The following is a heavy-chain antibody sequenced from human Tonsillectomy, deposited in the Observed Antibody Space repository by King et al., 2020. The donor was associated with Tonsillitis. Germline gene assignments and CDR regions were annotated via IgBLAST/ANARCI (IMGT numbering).Heavy chain of an antibody. D-gene: IGHD4-17*01. Sequence: QLQESGPGLVKPSQTLSLTCAVSGGSISSGGYSWSWIRQPPGKGLEWIGYIYYSGSTYYNPSLKSRVTISVDTSKNQFSLKLSSVTAADTAVYYCARATVTTWGPSNWFDPWGQGTLVTVSS. CDR2: IYYSGST. CDR3: ARATVTTWGPSNWFDP. V-gene: IGHV4-30-4*07. J-gene: IGHJ5*02. CDR1: GGSISSGGYS.